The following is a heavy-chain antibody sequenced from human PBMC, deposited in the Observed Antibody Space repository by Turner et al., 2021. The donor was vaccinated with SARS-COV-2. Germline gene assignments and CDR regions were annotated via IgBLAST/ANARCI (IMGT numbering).Heavy chain of an antibody. J-gene: IGHJ6*02. CDR1: GYTLPNYD. CDR3: ASLHGNCTSTSCYWDYDCGMDV. V-gene: IGHV1-8*01. CDR2: MNANSGNT. D-gene: IGHD2-2*01. Sequence: QVQLVQPGAEVTKPGGSVQVPGKASGYTLPNYDSNWVRQASGQGLEWMGWMNANSGNTGYAQKYPGRVNMTRDTSRSTAYMELSSLRSEQTAVYYCASLHGNCTSTSCYWDYDCGMDVWGQGTMVTVSS.